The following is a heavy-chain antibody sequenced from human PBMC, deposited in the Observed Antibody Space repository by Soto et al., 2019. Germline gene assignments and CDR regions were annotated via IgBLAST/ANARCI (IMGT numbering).Heavy chain of an antibody. CDR2: TRNKANGYST. V-gene: IGHV3-72*01. CDR1: GFTFSDHY. D-gene: IGHD3-16*01. Sequence: GGSLRLSCAVSGFTFSDHYMDWIRKIPGSGLEWIVRTRNKANGYSTEYAASVKGKFTVSRNDSRSSLNLKMNSMRVEDTAVYYCVRATPYVGFDSWGQGALVTVSS. J-gene: IGHJ4*02. CDR3: VRATPYVGFDS.